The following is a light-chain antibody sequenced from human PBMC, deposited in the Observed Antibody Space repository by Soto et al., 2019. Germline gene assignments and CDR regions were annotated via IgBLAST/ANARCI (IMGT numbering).Light chain of an antibody. CDR3: LQYGSSLIT. V-gene: IGKV3-20*01. CDR2: GTS. Sequence: DIVLTQSPGTLSLSPGERATLSCRASQSVSSKYLAWYQQKPGQPPRVLIYGTSIRATGIPERFSGGGSGTDAALTITRRECEEFTVYYCLQYGSSLITFGPGTKVDFK. CDR1: QSVSSKY. J-gene: IGKJ3*01.